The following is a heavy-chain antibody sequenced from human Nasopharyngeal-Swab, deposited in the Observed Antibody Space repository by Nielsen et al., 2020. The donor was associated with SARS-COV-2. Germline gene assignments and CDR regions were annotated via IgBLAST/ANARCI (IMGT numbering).Heavy chain of an antibody. Sequence: GGSLRLSCTASGFTFGGYAMSWFRQAPGKGLEWVGFIRSKAYGGTTEYAASVKGRFTISRDDSKSIAYLQMNSLKTEDTAVYYCTRVSGHWYFDLWGRGTLVTVSS. CDR2: IRSKAYGGTT. CDR3: TRVSGHWYFDL. CDR1: GFTFGGYA. V-gene: IGHV3-49*03. J-gene: IGHJ2*01.